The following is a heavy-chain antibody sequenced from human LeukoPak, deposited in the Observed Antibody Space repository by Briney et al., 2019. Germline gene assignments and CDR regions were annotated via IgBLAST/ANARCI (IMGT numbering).Heavy chain of an antibody. V-gene: IGHV3-23*01. CDR2: ISGTVGST. Sequence: GGSLRLSCAASGFTFSSYAMSWVRQAPGKGLEWVSAISGTVGSTYYADSVKGRFTVSRDKSSNTLYLQMNSLRAEDTAVYYCAKRGYDSGGYYGYFDYWGQGTLVTVSS. D-gene: IGHD3-22*01. J-gene: IGHJ4*02. CDR3: AKRGYDSGGYYGYFDY. CDR1: GFTFSSYA.